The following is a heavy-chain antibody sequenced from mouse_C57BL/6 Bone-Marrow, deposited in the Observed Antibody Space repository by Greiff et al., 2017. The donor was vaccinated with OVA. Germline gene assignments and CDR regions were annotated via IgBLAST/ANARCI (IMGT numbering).Heavy chain of an antibody. D-gene: IGHD2-3*01. V-gene: IGHV1-76*01. Sequence: QVQLQQSGAEVVRPGASVKLSCKASGYTFTDHYINWVKQRPGQGLEWIARIYPGSGNTNYNEKLKGKATLTADKSSNTAYMQLSSLTSEDSAVYFCARYYGYFFEYWGQGTTLTVSS. CDR2: IYPGSGNT. CDR3: ARYYGYFFEY. J-gene: IGHJ2*01. CDR1: GYTFTDHY.